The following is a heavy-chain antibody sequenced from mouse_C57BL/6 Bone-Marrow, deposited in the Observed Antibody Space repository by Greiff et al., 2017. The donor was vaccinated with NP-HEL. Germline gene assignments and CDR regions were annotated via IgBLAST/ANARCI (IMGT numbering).Heavy chain of an antibody. V-gene: IGHV1-74*01. D-gene: IGHD2-1*01. J-gene: IGHJ4*01. CDR2: IHPSDSDT. CDR1: GYTFTSYW. Sequence: QVQLKQSGAELVKPGASVKVSCKASGYTFTSYWMHWVKQRPGQGLEWIGRIHPSDSDTNYNQKFKGKATLTVDKSSSTAYMQLSSLTSEDSAVYYCAMGGNYRGGNYAMDYWGQGTSVTVSS. CDR3: AMGGNYRGGNYAMDY.